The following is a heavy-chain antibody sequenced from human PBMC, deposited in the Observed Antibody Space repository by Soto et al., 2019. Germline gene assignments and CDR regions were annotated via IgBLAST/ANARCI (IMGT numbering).Heavy chain of an antibody. CDR3: ARVLFLFEWLSDAFDI. Sequence: QVQLVESGGGVVQPGRSLRLSCVASGFTFSSYGMHWVRQAPGKGLEWVAVIWYDGSNNYYADSVKGQFTITRDNSKNTLYLQINSLRAEDTAVYYCARVLFLFEWLSDAFDIWGQGSMVTVSS. V-gene: IGHV3-33*01. CDR1: GFTFSSYG. CDR2: IWYDGSNN. D-gene: IGHD3-3*01. J-gene: IGHJ3*02.